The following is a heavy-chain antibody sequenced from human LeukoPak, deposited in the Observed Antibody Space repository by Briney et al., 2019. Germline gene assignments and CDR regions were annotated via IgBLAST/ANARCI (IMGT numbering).Heavy chain of an antibody. V-gene: IGHV4-4*02. D-gene: IGHD3-3*01. Sequence: SETLSVTCGVSGGSVTSTNWWTWVRQPPGKGLEWIGEVHFDGRTNYNPSLKSRLTLSVDLSENHISLRLTSVTAADTAVYYCAREGGFYRPLDYSGQGTLLTVSS. CDR2: VHFDGRT. J-gene: IGHJ4*02. CDR3: AREGGFYRPLDY. CDR1: GGSVTSTNW.